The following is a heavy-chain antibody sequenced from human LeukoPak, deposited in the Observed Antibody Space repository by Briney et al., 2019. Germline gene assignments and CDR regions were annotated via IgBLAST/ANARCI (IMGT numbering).Heavy chain of an antibody. CDR2: IYYSGST. CDR1: GGSISTTSW. CDR3: ARLYGDFWSGYFDY. J-gene: IGHJ4*02. Sequence: PSETLSLTCAVSGGSISTTSWWSWVRQPPGKELEWIGSIYYSGSTYYNPSLKSRVTISVDTSKNQFSLKLSSVTAADTAVYYCARLYGDFWSGYFDYWGQGTLVTVSS. V-gene: IGHV4-39*01. D-gene: IGHD3-3*01.